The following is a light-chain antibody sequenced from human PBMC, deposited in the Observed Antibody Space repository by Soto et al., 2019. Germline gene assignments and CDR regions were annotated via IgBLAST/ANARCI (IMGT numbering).Light chain of an antibody. V-gene: IGKV3-20*01. CDR1: QSVSSSY. CDR2: DIS. Sequence: EIVLTQSPGTLSLSPGERATLSCMASQSVSSSYLAWYQQKPGRAPRLLIHDISRRTTGIPDRFSGSGSGTDFTLTISRVEPEDFAVYYCQQYGNSPWAFGQGTKVDIK. J-gene: IGKJ1*01. CDR3: QQYGNSPWA.